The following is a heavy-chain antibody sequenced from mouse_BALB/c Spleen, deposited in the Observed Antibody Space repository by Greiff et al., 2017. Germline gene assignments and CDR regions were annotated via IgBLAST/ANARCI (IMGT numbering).Heavy chain of an antibody. CDR2: IWAGGST. CDR1: GFSLTSYG. J-gene: IGHJ3*01. Sequence: QVQLKESGPGLVAPSQSLSITCTVSGFSLTSYGVHWVRQPPGKGLEWLGVIWAGGSTNYNSALMSRLSISKDNSKSQVFLKMNSLQTDDTAMYYCARGGRYDDGGAWFAYWGQGTLVTVSA. CDR3: ARGGRYDDGGAWFAY. D-gene: IGHD2-14*01. V-gene: IGHV2-9*02.